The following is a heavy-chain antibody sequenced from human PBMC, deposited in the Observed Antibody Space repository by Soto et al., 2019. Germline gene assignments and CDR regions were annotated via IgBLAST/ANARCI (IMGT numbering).Heavy chain of an antibody. CDR2: ISAYNGNT. V-gene: IGHV1-18*01. Sequence: QVQLVQSGAEVKKPGASVKVSCKASGYTFTSYGISWVRQAPGQGLEWMGWISAYNGNTNYAQMLQGRVTMTTDTSTSPDYMELRSMRSDATAVYYCARDTIGITGTTILWFDPWGQGTLVTVSS. D-gene: IGHD1-7*01. J-gene: IGHJ5*02. CDR3: ARDTIGITGTTILWFDP. CDR1: GYTFTSYG.